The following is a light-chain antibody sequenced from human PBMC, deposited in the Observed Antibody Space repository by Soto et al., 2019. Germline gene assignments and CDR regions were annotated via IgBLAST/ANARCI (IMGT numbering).Light chain of an antibody. Sequence: DIQMTQSPSTLSASVGDRVTITCRASQTISYWLAWYQQKPGKAPNLLISKASSLESGVPSRFSGSGSGTEFTLTISSLQPDDFATYYCQQYDTYPLTFGGGTKVALK. CDR2: KAS. V-gene: IGKV1-5*03. CDR1: QTISYW. J-gene: IGKJ4*01. CDR3: QQYDTYPLT.